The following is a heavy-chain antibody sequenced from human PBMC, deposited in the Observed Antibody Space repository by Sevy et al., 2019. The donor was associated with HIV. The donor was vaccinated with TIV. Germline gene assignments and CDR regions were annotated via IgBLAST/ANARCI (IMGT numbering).Heavy chain of an antibody. D-gene: IGHD3-9*01. Sequence: GGSLRLSCSASGFIFSNYDMHWVRQAPGKGLEYVSGLSSHNAGSTYYADSVNGRFTISRDNSKNTLYLQMTSLRTEDTAVYYCVKDRIETILWSKGDWFDPWGQGTLVTVSS. CDR2: LSSHNAGST. CDR1: GFIFSNYD. J-gene: IGHJ5*02. CDR3: VKDRIETILWSKGDWFDP. V-gene: IGHV3-64D*06.